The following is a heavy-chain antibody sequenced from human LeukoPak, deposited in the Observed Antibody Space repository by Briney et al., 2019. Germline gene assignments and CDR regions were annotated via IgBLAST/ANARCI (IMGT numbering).Heavy chain of an antibody. CDR3: ARNGGNSDFDY. Sequence: SETLSLTCAVSGDSISSSNWWTWVRQPPGKGLEWVGEIYHSGNTNYNPSLKSRVTMSVDKSKNQFSLNLNSVTAADTAVYYCARNGGNSDFDYWGQGTLVTVSS. CDR2: IYHSGNT. D-gene: IGHD4-23*01. J-gene: IGHJ4*02. V-gene: IGHV4-4*02. CDR1: GDSISSSNW.